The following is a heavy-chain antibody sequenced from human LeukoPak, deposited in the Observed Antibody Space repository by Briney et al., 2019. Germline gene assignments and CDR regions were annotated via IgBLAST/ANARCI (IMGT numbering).Heavy chain of an antibody. CDR1: GFTFSSYE. J-gene: IGHJ4*02. Sequence: GGSLRLSCAASGFTFSSYEMNWVRQAPGKGLEWVSYISSSGSTIYYADSVKGRFTISRDNAKNSLYLQMNSLRAEDTAVYYCARRRLNYGGNSVDYWGPGTLVTVSS. CDR2: ISSSGSTI. CDR3: ARRRLNYGGNSVDY. V-gene: IGHV3-48*03. D-gene: IGHD4-23*01.